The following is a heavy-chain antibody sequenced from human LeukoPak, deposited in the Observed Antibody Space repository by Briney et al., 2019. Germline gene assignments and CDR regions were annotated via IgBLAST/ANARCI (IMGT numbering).Heavy chain of an antibody. Sequence: SETLSLTCTVSGDSISSDYWSWIRQPPGKGLEWIGYIYRFGNTDYNPSLMRRVTISLDTSKKQLSLNLTSVTAADTAVYYCARVLPVPYLLDSWGQGTHVTVSS. CDR3: ARVLPVPYLLDS. D-gene: IGHD3-10*02. J-gene: IGHJ4*02. V-gene: IGHV4-4*08. CDR1: GDSISSDY. CDR2: IYRFGNT.